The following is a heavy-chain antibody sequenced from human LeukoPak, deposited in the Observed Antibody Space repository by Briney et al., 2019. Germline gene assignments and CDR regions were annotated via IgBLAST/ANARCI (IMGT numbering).Heavy chain of an antibody. Sequence: ASVKVSCKASGYTFTSYGISWVRQAPGQGLEWMGWISAYNGNTNYAQKLQGRVTMTTDTSTSTAYMELRSLRSDDTAVYYCARDRITTFGVVIPDAFDIWGQGTMVTVSS. J-gene: IGHJ3*02. CDR1: GYTFTSYG. CDR2: ISAYNGNT. CDR3: ARDRITTFGVVIPDAFDI. D-gene: IGHD3-3*01. V-gene: IGHV1-18*01.